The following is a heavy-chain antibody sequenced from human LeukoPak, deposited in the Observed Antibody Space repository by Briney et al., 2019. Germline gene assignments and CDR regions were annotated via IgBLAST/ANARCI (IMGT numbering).Heavy chain of an antibody. J-gene: IGHJ4*02. CDR2: ISYDGSNK. V-gene: IGHV3-30-3*01. CDR1: GFTFSSYA. D-gene: IGHD6-13*01. CDR3: ASALSAEVAAALEY. Sequence: PGGSLRLSCAASGFTFSSYAMHWVRQAPGKGLEWVAVISYDGSNKYYADSVKGRFTISRDNSKNTLYLQMNSLRAEDTAVYYCASALSAEVAAALEYWGQGTLVTVSS.